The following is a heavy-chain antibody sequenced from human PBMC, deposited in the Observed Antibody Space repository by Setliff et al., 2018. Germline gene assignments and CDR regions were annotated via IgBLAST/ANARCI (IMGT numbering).Heavy chain of an antibody. D-gene: IGHD2-21*02. J-gene: IGHJ1*01. CDR1: GFTFSNAW. CDR3: VRDSSADYYDNDYFKY. V-gene: IGHV3-23*01. CDR2: ISGSGGST. Sequence: GGSLRLSCAASGFTFSNAWMSWVRQAPGKGLEWVSAISGSGGSTYYADSVKGRFTVSRDNSKNTLYLQMNILRPEDMALYYCVRDSSADYYDNDYFKYWGQGALVTVSS.